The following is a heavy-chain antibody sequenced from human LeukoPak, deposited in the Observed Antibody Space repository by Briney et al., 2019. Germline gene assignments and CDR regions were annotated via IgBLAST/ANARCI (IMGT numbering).Heavy chain of an antibody. V-gene: IGHV1-69*13. CDR2: IIPIFGTA. Sequence: ASVKVSCKASGYTFTGYYMHWVRQAPGQGLEWMGGIIPIFGTANYAQKFQGRVTITADEPTSTAYMELSSLRSEDTAVYYCARGERWLGFDYWGQGTLVTVSS. CDR3: ARGERWLGFDY. D-gene: IGHD5-24*01. J-gene: IGHJ4*02. CDR1: GYTFTGYY.